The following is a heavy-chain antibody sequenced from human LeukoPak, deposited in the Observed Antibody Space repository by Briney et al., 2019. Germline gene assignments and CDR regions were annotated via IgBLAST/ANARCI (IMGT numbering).Heavy chain of an antibody. CDR2: IDPSDSYT. Sequence: GESRRISCKGSGYSFTSYWISWVRQMPGKGLEWMGRIDPSDSYTNYSPSFQGHVTISADKSISTAYLQWSSLKASDTAMYCCARHGYYGSGSYYNVHYGMDVWGKGTTVTVSS. CDR1: GYSFTSYW. J-gene: IGHJ6*04. D-gene: IGHD3-10*01. V-gene: IGHV5-10-1*01. CDR3: ARHGYYGSGSYYNVHYGMDV.